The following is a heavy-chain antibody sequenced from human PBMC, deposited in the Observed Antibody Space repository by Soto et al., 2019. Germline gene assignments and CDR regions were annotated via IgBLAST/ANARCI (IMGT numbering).Heavy chain of an antibody. CDR3: ARDRSNSPDYFDF. V-gene: IGHV4-30-4*01. CDR1: GGSIDNYEYY. J-gene: IGHJ4*02. CDR2: IYYSGRT. D-gene: IGHD6-6*01. Sequence: QVQLQESGPGLVKPSQTLSLTCTVSGGSIDNYEYYWTWIRQPPGKGLEWVGYIYYSGRTNYNPSLNSRLTISLDTSKNQFSLRLTSVSAADTPMYYCARDRSNSPDYFDFWGQGTLVTVSS.